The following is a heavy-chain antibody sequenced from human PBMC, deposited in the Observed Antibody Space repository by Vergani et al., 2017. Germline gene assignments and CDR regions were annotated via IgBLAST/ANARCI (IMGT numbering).Heavy chain of an antibody. D-gene: IGHD6-19*01. J-gene: IGHJ4*02. Sequence: EVQLVESGGGLVKPGGSPRLSCAASGFTFSSYSMNWVRQAPGKGLEWVSSISSSSSYIYYADSVKGRFTISRDNAKNSLYLQMNSLRAEDTAVYYCARDYSSGWQSGDDYWGQGTLVTVSS. CDR3: ARDYSSGWQSGDDY. CDR1: GFTFSSYS. V-gene: IGHV3-21*01. CDR2: ISSSSSYI.